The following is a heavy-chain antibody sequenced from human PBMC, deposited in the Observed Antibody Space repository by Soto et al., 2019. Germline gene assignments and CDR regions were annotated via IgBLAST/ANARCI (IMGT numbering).Heavy chain of an antibody. J-gene: IGHJ5*02. CDR1: GGTFSRHA. D-gene: IGHD2-2*01. CDR2: ISPLFGTT. Sequence: QVQLVQSGSEVKMPGSSVKVSCKTSGGTFSRHAINWVGQAPGQGLEWMGGISPLFGTTKYAQKFKGRVTISADESTSTAYMELSSLTSEDQAVYYCGRAAIAGSSCYFWFDPWGQGTLVTVSS. V-gene: IGHV1-69*01. CDR3: GRAAIAGSSCYFWFDP.